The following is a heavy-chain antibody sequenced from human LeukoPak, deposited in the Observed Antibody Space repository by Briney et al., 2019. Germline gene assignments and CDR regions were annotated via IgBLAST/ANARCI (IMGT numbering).Heavy chain of an antibody. CDR1: GFTFSSYA. CDR3: ARPPDSGSYHYYFDY. D-gene: IGHD1-26*01. V-gene: IGHV3-30-3*01. Sequence: GGSLRLSCAASGFTFSSYAMHWVRQAPGKGLEWVAVISYDGSNKYYADSVKGRFTISRDNSKNTLYLQMNSLRAEDTAVYYCARPPDSGSYHYYFDYWGQGTLATVSS. J-gene: IGHJ4*02. CDR2: ISYDGSNK.